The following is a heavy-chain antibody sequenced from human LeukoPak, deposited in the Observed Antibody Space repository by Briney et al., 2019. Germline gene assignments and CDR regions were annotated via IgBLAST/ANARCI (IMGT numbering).Heavy chain of an antibody. Sequence: SETLSLTCTVSGGXISSYYWSWIRQPPGKGLEWIGYIYYSGSTNYNPSLKSRVTISVDTSKNQFSLKLSSVTPADTAVYYCARAGGCSGGSCYYYYYYGMDVWGQGTTVTVSS. J-gene: IGHJ6*02. CDR1: GGXISSYY. CDR3: ARAGGCSGGSCYYYYYYGMDV. V-gene: IGHV4-59*01. D-gene: IGHD2-15*01. CDR2: IYYSGST.